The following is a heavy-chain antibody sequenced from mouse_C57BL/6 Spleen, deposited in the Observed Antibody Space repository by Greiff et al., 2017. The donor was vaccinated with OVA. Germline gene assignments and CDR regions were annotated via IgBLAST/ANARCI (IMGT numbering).Heavy chain of an antibody. J-gene: IGHJ3*01. CDR3: ARYDGYSPLCAY. D-gene: IGHD2-3*01. V-gene: IGHV7-3*01. CDR2: IRNKANGYTT. CDR1: GFTFTDYY. Sequence: EVHLVESGGGLVQPGGSLSLSCAASGFTFTDYYMSWVRQPPGKALEWLGFIRNKANGYTTEYSASVKGRFTISRDNSQSILYLQMNALRAEDSATYYCARYDGYSPLCAYWGQGTLVTVSA.